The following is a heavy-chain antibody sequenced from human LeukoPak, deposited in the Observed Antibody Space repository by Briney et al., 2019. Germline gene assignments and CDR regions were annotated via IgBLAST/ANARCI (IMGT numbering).Heavy chain of an antibody. D-gene: IGHD3-22*01. CDR1: GFTFSSYA. V-gene: IGHV3-23*01. Sequence: PGGSLRLSCAASGFTFSSYAMSWVRQAPGKGLEWVSAISGSGGSPYYADSVKGRFTISRDNSKNTLYLQMNRLRAEDTAVYYCAKSYYYDSSGYYYPYWGQGTLVTVSS. CDR3: AKSYYYDSSGYYYPY. J-gene: IGHJ4*02. CDR2: ISGSGGSP.